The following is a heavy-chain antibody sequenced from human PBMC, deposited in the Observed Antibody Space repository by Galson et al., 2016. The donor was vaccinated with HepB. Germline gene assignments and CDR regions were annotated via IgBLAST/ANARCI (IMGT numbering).Heavy chain of an antibody. CDR3: FYGDRHSSDY. Sequence: SLRLSCAASGFRFSNYGMTWVRQAPGKGLEWVSSINAGGGSTCYADSVKGRFTISRDNSKSTLYLQMNSLRAEDTALYCCFYGDRHSSDYWGQGTLVTVSS. D-gene: IGHD4-17*01. CDR1: GFRFSNYG. V-gene: IGHV3-23*01. J-gene: IGHJ4*02. CDR2: INAGGGST.